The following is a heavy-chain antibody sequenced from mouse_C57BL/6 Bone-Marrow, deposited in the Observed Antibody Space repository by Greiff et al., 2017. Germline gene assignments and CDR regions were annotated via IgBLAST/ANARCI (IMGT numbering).Heavy chain of an antibody. Sequence: VQLQQPGAELVRPGSSVKLSCKASGYTFTSYWMHWVKQRPIQGLEWIGNIDPSDSETHYNQKFKDKATLTVDKSSSTAYMQLSSLTSEDSAVYYCARTDYGSSPWCAYWGQGTLVTVSA. J-gene: IGHJ3*01. CDR2: IDPSDSET. CDR1: GYTFTSYW. CDR3: ARTDYGSSPWCAY. D-gene: IGHD1-1*01. V-gene: IGHV1-52*01.